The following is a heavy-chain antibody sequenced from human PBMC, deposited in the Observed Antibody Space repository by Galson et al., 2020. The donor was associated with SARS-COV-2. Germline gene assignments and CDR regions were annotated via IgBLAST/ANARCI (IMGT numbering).Heavy chain of an antibody. V-gene: IGHV1-2*02. CDR2: INPNSVGT. D-gene: IGHD3-9*01. CDR1: GYTFTGYY. CDR3: ARGPSPAGPDILTGYYQTDFDY. J-gene: IGHJ4*02. Sequence: SVKVPCKPSGYTFTGYYMHWVRQAPGQGLEWIGWINPNSVGTNYAQKFQGRVTITRDTSISKAYMELSRLRSDDTAVYYCARGPSPAGPDILTGYYQTDFDYWGQGTLVTVSS.